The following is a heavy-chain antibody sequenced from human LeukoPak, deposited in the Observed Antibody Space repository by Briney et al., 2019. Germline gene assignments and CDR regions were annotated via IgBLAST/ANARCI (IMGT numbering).Heavy chain of an antibody. CDR3: AFSGGAV. J-gene: IGHJ4*02. Sequence: SGGSLRLSCTASGFTFSLYGMNWVRQAPGKGLEWVSHISTDSTTLYYTASVKGRFTVSSDDAKTSLYLLMSSLRAEDTGVYYCAFSGGAVWGPGTLVAVSS. D-gene: IGHD1-26*01. V-gene: IGHV3-48*01. CDR2: ISTDSTTL. CDR1: GFTFSLYG.